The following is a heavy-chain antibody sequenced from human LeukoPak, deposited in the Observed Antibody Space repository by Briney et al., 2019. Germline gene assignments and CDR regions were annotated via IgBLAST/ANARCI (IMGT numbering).Heavy chain of an antibody. CDR1: GFTSSSYA. V-gene: IGHV3-23*01. Sequence: QPGGSLRLSCAASGFTSSSYAMSWVRQAPGKGLEWVSGLSGSGGDTYYADSVKGRFTISRDNSNNTLYLQMNSLRAEDTALYYCAKSRSHSSAWYGSDFDHWGQGTLVTVSS. D-gene: IGHD6-19*01. CDR3: AKSRSHSSAWYGSDFDH. J-gene: IGHJ4*02. CDR2: LSGSGGDT.